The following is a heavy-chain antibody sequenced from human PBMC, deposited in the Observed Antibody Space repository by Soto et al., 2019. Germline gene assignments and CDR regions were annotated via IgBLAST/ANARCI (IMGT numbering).Heavy chain of an antibody. J-gene: IGHJ5*02. CDR2: VYYTGST. D-gene: IGHD2-21*02. CDR3: VRTARQGAVAPHWFDR. Sequence: SETLSLTCTVSGASIRSTDYYWSWIRQAPGKGLEWIGYVYYTGSTYYNPSLMSRLTISVDTSKNQFSLKLTSVAAAETAVYYCVRTARQGAVAPHWFDRWGQGTQVTVSS. V-gene: IGHV4-30-4*01. CDR1: GASIRSTDYY.